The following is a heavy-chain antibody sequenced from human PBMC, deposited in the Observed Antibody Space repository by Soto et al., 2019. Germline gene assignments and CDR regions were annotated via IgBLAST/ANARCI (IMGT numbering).Heavy chain of an antibody. V-gene: IGHV4-59*01. D-gene: IGHD3-16*01. CDR2: IYYSVST. CDR3: TRGIWGYVPAY. CDR1: GGSMWIYW. Sequence: PSDTLSLACTMCGGSMWIYWWSGILQPTGKGLDWIGYIYYSVSTNYNPSLKSRVSISVDTSKNQFSLKLSSVTAADTAMYYCTRGIWGYVPAYWGQGILVXVSS. J-gene: IGHJ4*02.